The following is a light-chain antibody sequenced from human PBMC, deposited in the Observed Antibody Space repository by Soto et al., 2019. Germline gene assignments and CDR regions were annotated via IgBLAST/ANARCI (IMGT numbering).Light chain of an antibody. CDR3: QQSYSSPTT. V-gene: IGKV1-39*01. Sequence: DIQMTQSRSFLSASVGDRVTITCRASQSIGKHVNWYQQKPGNPPKFLLYGASTLQSGVPSRFTGSGSGTDFTLTVNSLQAEDFAIYYCQQSYSSPTTFGQGTRLEIK. CDR1: QSIGKH. J-gene: IGKJ5*01. CDR2: GAS.